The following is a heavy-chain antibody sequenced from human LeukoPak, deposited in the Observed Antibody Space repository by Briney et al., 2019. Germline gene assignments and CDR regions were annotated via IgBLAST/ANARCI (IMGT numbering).Heavy chain of an antibody. CDR1: GGTIGGYF. CDR2: IYYSGNT. Sequence: SETLSLTCTVSGGTIGGYFWTWIRQAPGKGLEWIGHIYYSGNTNYDPSLKNRVSISVDTSKNQISLKLTSVTSADTAKYYCARVRDYYYDNCGYYDYWGQGTLVTVSS. CDR3: ARVRDYYYDNCGYYDY. D-gene: IGHD3-22*01. J-gene: IGHJ4*02. V-gene: IGHV4-59*01.